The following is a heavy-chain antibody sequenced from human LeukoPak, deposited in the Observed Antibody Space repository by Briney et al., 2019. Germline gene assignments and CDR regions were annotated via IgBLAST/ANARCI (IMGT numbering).Heavy chain of an antibody. CDR1: GYKFTSYW. J-gene: IGHJ4*02. CDR3: ARHPYDVFAGYYLDC. Sequence: GESLKISCKASGYKFTSYWIGWVRQMPGKGPEWMGIIYPDDSDIRYSPSFQGQVTITADKSLSTAYLQWSSLKASDSAMYYCARHPYDVFAGYYLDCWGQGTLVTVSS. V-gene: IGHV5-51*01. CDR2: IYPDDSDI. D-gene: IGHD3-16*01.